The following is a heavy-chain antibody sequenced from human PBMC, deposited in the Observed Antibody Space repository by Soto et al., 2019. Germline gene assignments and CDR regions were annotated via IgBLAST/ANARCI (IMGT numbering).Heavy chain of an antibody. Sequence: LSLSCTDSGXTLGNYLMAWVRQAPGKGLEWVANARQDGDDKGHADAVRNRFTIIRENARNSVFLQMNSLRAEHTAGYCCARDVGGILDYWGQGTLVTVSS. CDR3: ARDVGGILDY. CDR2: ARQDGDDK. CDR1: GXTLGNYL. V-gene: IGHV3-7*03. J-gene: IGHJ4*02.